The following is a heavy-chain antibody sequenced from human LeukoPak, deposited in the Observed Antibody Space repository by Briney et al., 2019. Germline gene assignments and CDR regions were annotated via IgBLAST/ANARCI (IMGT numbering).Heavy chain of an antibody. D-gene: IGHD6-13*01. CDR1: GGSISSYY. CDR2: IYYSGST. CDR3: ARGYNINWRWQYFRH. J-gene: IGHJ1*01. Sequence: PSETLSLTCTVSGGSISSYYWSWIRQPPGKGLEWIGYIYYSGSTNYNPSLKSRVTISVDTSKNQFSLKLSSVTAADTAVYYCARGYNINWRWQYFRHWGQGTLVTVSS. V-gene: IGHV4-59*01.